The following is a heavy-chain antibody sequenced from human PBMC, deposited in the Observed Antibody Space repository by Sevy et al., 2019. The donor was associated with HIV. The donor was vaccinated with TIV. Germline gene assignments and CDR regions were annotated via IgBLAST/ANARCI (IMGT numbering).Heavy chain of an antibody. CDR1: GFTFSSYA. J-gene: IGHJ4*02. Sequence: QLGGSLRLSCAASGFTFSSYAMHWVRQAPGKGLEWVAVISYDGSNKYYADSVKGRFTISRDNSKNTLYLQMNSLRAEDTAVYYCARAPNGEYCSGGSCPRDYDYVWGSYRYTNYFDYWGQGTLVTVSS. V-gene: IGHV3-30-3*01. D-gene: IGHD3-16*02. CDR3: ARAPNGEYCSGGSCPRDYDYVWGSYRYTNYFDY. CDR2: ISYDGSNK.